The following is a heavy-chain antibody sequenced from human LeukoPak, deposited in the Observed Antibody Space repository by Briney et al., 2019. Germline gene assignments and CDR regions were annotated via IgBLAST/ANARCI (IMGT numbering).Heavy chain of an antibody. Sequence: ASVKVSCKASGYTFTSYYMHWVRQAPGQGLEWMGIINPSGGSTSYAQKFQGRVTMTRDTSTSTVYMELSSLRSEDTAVYYCARDHLGPQGDYYYGMDVWGQGTTVTVSS. D-gene: IGHD3-16*01. CDR3: ARDHLGPQGDYYYGMDV. V-gene: IGHV1-46*01. CDR1: GYTFTSYY. J-gene: IGHJ6*02. CDR2: INPSGGST.